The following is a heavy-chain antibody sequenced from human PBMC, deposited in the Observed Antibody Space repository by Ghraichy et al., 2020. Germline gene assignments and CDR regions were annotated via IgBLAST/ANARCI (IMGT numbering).Heavy chain of an antibody. J-gene: IGHJ4*02. CDR1: GGSFSGYY. V-gene: IGHV4-34*01. CDR3: ASRRADIVVVPAAKDLYYFDY. Sequence: SETLSLTCAVYGGSFSGYYWSWIRQPPGKGLEWIGEINHSGSTNYNPSLKSRVTISVDTSKNQFSLKLSSVTAADTAVYYCASRRADIVVVPAAKDLYYFDYWGQGTLVTVSS. D-gene: IGHD2-2*01. CDR2: INHSGST.